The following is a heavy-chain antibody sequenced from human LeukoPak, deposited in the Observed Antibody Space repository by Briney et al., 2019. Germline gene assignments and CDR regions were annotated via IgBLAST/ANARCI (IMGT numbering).Heavy chain of an antibody. CDR3: ARDHRIPSIAAADWGADY. CDR2: IIPIFGIA. V-gene: IGHV1-69*04. D-gene: IGHD6-13*01. J-gene: IGHJ4*02. CDR1: GGTFSSYG. Sequence: GASVKVSCKASGGTFSSYGISWVRQAPGQGLEWMGRIIPIFGIANYALNFQGRVTITADTSTSTAYMEVSSLRSEDTAVYYCARDHRIPSIAAADWGADYWGQGTLVTVSS.